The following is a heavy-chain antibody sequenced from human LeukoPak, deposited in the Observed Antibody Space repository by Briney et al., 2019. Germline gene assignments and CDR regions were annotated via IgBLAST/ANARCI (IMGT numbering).Heavy chain of an antibody. J-gene: IGHJ4*02. CDR3: TRGETNPFDY. CDR2: IYSGGSA. CDR1: GFTVSSNY. V-gene: IGHV3-66*01. Sequence: GGSLRLSCAASGFTVSSNYMSWVRQAPWKGLEWVSVIYSGGSAYYADSVKVRFTISRDSSKSTLYLQMNSLRAEDTAVYYCTRGETNPFDYWGQGTLVTVSS. D-gene: IGHD1-14*01.